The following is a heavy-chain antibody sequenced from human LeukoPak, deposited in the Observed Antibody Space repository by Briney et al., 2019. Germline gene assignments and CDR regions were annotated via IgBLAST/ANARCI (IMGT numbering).Heavy chain of an antibody. J-gene: IGHJ3*02. CDR1: GGSISSYY. Sequence: SETLSLTCTVSGGSISSYYWSWIRQPPGKGLEWIGYIYYSGSTNYNPSLKSRVTISVDTSKNQFSLKLSSVTAADTAVYYCARLTIWGSHQGGSGYEEDAFDIWGQGTMVTVSS. V-gene: IGHV4-59*08. D-gene: IGHD5-12*01. CDR2: IYYSGST. CDR3: ARLTIWGSHQGGSGYEEDAFDI.